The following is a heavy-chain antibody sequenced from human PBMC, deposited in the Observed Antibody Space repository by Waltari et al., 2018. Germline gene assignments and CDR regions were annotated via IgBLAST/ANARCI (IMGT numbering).Heavy chain of an antibody. V-gene: IGHV3-23*04. CDR1: GFTFSSYA. J-gene: IGHJ2*01. D-gene: IGHD2-15*01. Sequence: EVQLVESGGGLVQPGGSLRLSCAASGFTFSSYAMSWVRQAPGKGLEWVSAISGSGGSTYYADSVKGRFTISRDNSKNTLYLQMNSLRAEDTAVYYCAKVAGIVVVVAASDWYFDLWGRGTLVTVSS. CDR3: AKVAGIVVVVAASDWYFDL. CDR2: ISGSGGST.